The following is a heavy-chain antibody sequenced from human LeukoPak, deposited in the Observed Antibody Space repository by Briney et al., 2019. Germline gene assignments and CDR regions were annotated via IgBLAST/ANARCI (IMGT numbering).Heavy chain of an antibody. D-gene: IGHD3-3*01. CDR1: GYTFTGYY. CDR3: ARDQGYDFWSGYLNMDV. Sequence: ASVKVSCKASGYTFTGYYMHWVRQAPGQGLEWMGWINPNSGGTNYAQKFQGRVTMTRDTSISTAYMELSRLRSDDTAVYYCARDQGYDFWSGYLNMDVWGKGTTVTVSS. J-gene: IGHJ6*03. V-gene: IGHV1-2*02. CDR2: INPNSGGT.